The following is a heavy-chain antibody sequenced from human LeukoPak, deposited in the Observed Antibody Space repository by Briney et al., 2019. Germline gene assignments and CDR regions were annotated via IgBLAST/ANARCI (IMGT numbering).Heavy chain of an antibody. D-gene: IGHD3-22*01. Sequence: PSETLSLTCTVSGDSISSSGFYWNWIRQHPGKGLEWIGYIFYRGSTYYNPSLKSRVAMSVDTSKNQFSLKLSSVTAADTAVYYCARDSSGYFAFEYRGQGILVTVSS. CDR1: GDSISSSGFY. CDR2: IFYRGST. CDR3: ARDSSGYFAFEY. J-gene: IGHJ4*02. V-gene: IGHV4-31*03.